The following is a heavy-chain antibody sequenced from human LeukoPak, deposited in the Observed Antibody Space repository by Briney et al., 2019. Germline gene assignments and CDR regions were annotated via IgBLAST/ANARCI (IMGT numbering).Heavy chain of an antibody. D-gene: IGHD2-21*02. J-gene: IGHJ4*02. CDR1: GFTFTTYW. CDR3: ARDGGHGGDLDY. Sequence: TGGSLRLSCAASGFTFTTYWMHWVRQAPGKGREWVANIKQDGSEKYYVDSAKGRFTISRDNGKNSVYLQMNSLRAEDTAVYYCARDGGHGGDLDYWGQGTLVTVSS. V-gene: IGHV3-7*01. CDR2: IKQDGSEK.